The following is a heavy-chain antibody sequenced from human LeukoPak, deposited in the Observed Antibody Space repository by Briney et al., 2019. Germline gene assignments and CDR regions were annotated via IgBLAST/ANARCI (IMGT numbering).Heavy chain of an antibody. J-gene: IGHJ4*02. D-gene: IGHD6-19*01. CDR2: IYSDGST. CDR1: GFIVSSNY. CDR3: AGVSFSSGWYRDY. V-gene: IGHV3-53*01. Sequence: PGGSLRLSCTASGFIVSSNYMTWVRQAPGKGLEWVSVIYSDGSTFYADSVKGRFSVSRDNSKNTLYLQMNSLRAEDTAVYYCAGVSFSSGWYRDYWGQGTLVTVSS.